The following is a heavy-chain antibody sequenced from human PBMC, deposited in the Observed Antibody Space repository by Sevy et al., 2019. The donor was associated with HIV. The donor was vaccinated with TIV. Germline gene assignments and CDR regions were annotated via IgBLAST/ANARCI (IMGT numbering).Heavy chain of an antibody. CDR3: ARAPPVRSGDDSLNWFDP. D-gene: IGHD2-21*02. CDR1: YGPISAYY. J-gene: IGHJ5*02. CDR2: IHYTGNT. Sequence: SETLSLTCSVSYGPISAYYWNWIRQSPGKGLEWIGSIHYTGNTDYNPSLRSRVTMSLDTSKNQFSLQLKSVTAAVTALYYSARAPPVRSGDDSLNWFDPWGQGTLVTVSS. V-gene: IGHV4-59*12.